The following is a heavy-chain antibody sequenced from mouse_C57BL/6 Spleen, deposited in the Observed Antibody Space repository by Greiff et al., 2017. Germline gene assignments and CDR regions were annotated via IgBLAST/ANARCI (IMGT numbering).Heavy chain of an antibody. CDR2: IYPGSGNT. Sequence: VQLQQSGPELVKPGASVKISCKASGYSFTSYYIHWVKQRPGQGLEWIGWIYPGSGNTKYNEKFKGKATLTADTSSSTAYMQLRSLTSEDSAVYYCAFCSSYWYFDVWGTGTTVTVSS. V-gene: IGHV1-66*01. D-gene: IGHD1-1*01. CDR1: GYSFTSYY. CDR3: AFCSSYWYFDV. J-gene: IGHJ1*03.